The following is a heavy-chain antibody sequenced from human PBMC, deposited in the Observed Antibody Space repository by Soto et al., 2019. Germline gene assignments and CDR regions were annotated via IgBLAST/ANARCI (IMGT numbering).Heavy chain of an antibody. Sequence: QVQLQESGPGLVKPSETLSLTCTVSGGSISSYYWSWIRQPPGKGLEWIGYIYYSGSTNYNPSLNSRVTTSVDTSKNQFSLKLSSVTAADTAVYYCARQWGTDAFDIWGQGTMVTVSS. J-gene: IGHJ3*02. CDR2: IYYSGST. D-gene: IGHD1-1*01. CDR1: GGSISSYY. V-gene: IGHV4-59*08. CDR3: ARQWGTDAFDI.